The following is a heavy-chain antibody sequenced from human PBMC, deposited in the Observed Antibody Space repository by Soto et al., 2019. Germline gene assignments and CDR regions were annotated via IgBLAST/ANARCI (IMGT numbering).Heavy chain of an antibody. J-gene: IGHJ4*02. D-gene: IGHD3-3*01. CDR1: GFTFSSYA. CDR3: AKPPNDFWSGSPEYYFDS. V-gene: IGHV3-23*01. Sequence: XGSLILSCAASGFTFSSYAMSWVRQAPGKGLEWVSAISGSGGSTYYADSVKGRFTISRDNSKNTLYLQMNSLRAEDTAVYYCAKPPNDFWSGSPEYYFDSWGQGTLVTVSS. CDR2: ISGSGGST.